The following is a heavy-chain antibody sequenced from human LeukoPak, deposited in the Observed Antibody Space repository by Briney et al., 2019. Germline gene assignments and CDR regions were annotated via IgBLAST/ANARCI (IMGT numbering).Heavy chain of an antibody. CDR3: ARHERSIVDAFDI. J-gene: IGHJ3*02. Sequence: SETLSLTCTVFGYSITTGYYWGWIRQPPGKGLEWIGSIYHSGSTFYNPSLKSRVTISVDTSKNQFSLKLSSVTAADTAIYYCARHERSIVDAFDIWGQGTMVTVSS. D-gene: IGHD1-26*01. V-gene: IGHV4-38-2*02. CDR2: IYHSGST. CDR1: GYSITTGYY.